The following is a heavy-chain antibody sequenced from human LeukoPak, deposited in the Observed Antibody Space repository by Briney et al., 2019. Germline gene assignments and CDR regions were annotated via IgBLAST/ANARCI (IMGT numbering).Heavy chain of an antibody. CDR1: GGSFGGYY. J-gene: IGHJ4*02. CDR3: ARLDHRRFYDSSGQIDY. D-gene: IGHD3-22*01. Sequence: SETLSLTCAVYGGSFGGYYWSWIRQPPGKGLEWIGEINHSGSTNYNPSLKSRVTIPVDTSKNQFSLKLSSVTAADTAVCYCARLDHRRFYDSSGQIDYWGQGTLVTVSS. CDR2: INHSGST. V-gene: IGHV4-34*01.